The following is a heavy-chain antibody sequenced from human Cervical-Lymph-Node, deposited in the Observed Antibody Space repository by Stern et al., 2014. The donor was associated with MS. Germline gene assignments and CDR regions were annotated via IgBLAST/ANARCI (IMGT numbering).Heavy chain of an antibody. CDR2: IYYSGST. CDR3: ARRAGGSDNYFDP. D-gene: IGHD4/OR15-4a*01. J-gene: IGHJ5*02. V-gene: IGHV4-31*03. CDR1: GGSIIRGDFY. Sequence: QLQLQESGPGLVKPSQTLSLTCTVSGGSIIRGDFYWSWIRQLPGKGLEWIGYIYYSGSTYYNPSLNSRVTISVATANNQFSLKLSSVTAADTAVYYCARRAGGSDNYFDPWGQGTLVTVSS.